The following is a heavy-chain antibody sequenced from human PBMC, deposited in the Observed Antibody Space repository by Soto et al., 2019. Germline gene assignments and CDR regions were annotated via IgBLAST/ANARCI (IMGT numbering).Heavy chain of an antibody. D-gene: IGHD3-22*01. Sequence: QVQLVQSGAEVQKPGASVKVSCKTSGHTLINYYMHWVRQAPGQGLDWLGKIDPSGNGTSYAERFQGRITLTSDTSTKTVYVELSSLRSEDTAIYYCAINDYDSSGYLYWGQGTLVTVSS. CDR2: IDPSGNGT. CDR3: AINDYDSSGYLY. J-gene: IGHJ4*02. CDR1: GHTLINYY. V-gene: IGHV1-46*01.